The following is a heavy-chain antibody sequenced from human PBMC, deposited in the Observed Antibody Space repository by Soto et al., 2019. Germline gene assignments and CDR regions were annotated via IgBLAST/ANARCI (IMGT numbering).Heavy chain of an antibody. J-gene: IGHJ1*01. V-gene: IGHV1-69*13. CDR2: IIPIFGTA. Sequence: ASVKVSCKASGGTFSSYAISWVRQAPGQGLEWMGGIIPIFGTANYAQKFQGRVTITADESTSTAYMELSSLRSEDTAVYYCARQVDHYDYVWGSYRYAEYFQHWGQGTLVTVSS. CDR3: ARQVDHYDYVWGSYRYAEYFQH. CDR1: GGTFSSYA. D-gene: IGHD3-16*02.